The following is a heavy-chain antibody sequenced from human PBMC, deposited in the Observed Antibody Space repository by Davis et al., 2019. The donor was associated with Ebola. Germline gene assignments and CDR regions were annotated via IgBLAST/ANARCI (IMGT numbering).Heavy chain of an antibody. CDR2: ISYDGSNK. CDR1: GFTFSSYA. D-gene: IGHD6-6*01. V-gene: IGHV3-30-3*01. J-gene: IGHJ6*02. Sequence: GGSLRLSCAASGFTFSSYAMYWVRQAPGKGLEWVAVISYDGSNKYYADSVKGRFTISRDNSKNTLYLQMNSLRAEDTAVYHCARVRSRSSSLRLDYYGMDVWGQGTTVTVSS. CDR3: ARVRSRSSSLRLDYYGMDV.